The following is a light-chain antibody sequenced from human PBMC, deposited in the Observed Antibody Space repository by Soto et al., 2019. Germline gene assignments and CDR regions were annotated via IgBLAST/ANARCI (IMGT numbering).Light chain of an antibody. CDR3: QQYTKWPFT. V-gene: IGKV3-15*01. J-gene: IGKJ3*01. CDR2: GAS. CDR1: QSVGGN. Sequence: ELVMTQSPATLSGSPGERVTLSCRASQSVGGNLAWYQQKPGQGPRLLIYGASTRATGIPARFSGSGSGTGFTLTISSLQSEDFEVYYCQQYTKWPFTFGPGTKVDIK.